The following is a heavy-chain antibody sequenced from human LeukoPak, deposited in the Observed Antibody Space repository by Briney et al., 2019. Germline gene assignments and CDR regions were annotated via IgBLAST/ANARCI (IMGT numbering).Heavy chain of an antibody. D-gene: IGHD3-9*01. CDR3: ARATAVTILRGDFDY. CDR2: ISSSSSYI. CDR1: GFTFSSYS. J-gene: IGHJ4*02. Sequence: PGGSLRLSCAASGFTFSSYSMNWVRQAPGKGLEWVSSISSSSSYIYYADSVKGRFTISRDNAKNSLYLQMNSLRAEDTAVYYCARATAVTILRGDFDYWGQGTLVTVSS. V-gene: IGHV3-21*01.